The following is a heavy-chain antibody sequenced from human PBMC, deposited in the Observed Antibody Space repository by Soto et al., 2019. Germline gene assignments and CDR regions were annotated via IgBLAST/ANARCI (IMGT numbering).Heavy chain of an antibody. CDR3: ARYPLNYYYYMDV. CDR1: GFTFSSYS. V-gene: IGHV3-21*01. Sequence: GGSLRLSCAASGFTFSSYSMNWVRQAPGKGLEWVSSISSSSSYIYYADSVKGRFTISRDNAKNSLYLQMNSLRAEDTAVYYCARYPLNYYYYMDVWGKGPTVTVSS. CDR2: ISSSSSYI. J-gene: IGHJ6*03.